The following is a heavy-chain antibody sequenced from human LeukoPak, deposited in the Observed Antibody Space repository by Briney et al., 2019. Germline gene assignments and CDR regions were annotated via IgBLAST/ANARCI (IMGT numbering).Heavy chain of an antibody. Sequence: GGSLRLSCTASGFTFGDYATSWFRQAPGKGLEWVGFIRSKAYGGTTEYAASVKGRFTISRDDSKSIAYLQMNSLKTEDTAVYYCTRVGANYYYYYMDVWGKGTTVTVSS. J-gene: IGHJ6*03. CDR2: IRSKAYGGTT. CDR3: TRVGANYYYYYMDV. V-gene: IGHV3-49*03. D-gene: IGHD1-26*01. CDR1: GFTFGDYA.